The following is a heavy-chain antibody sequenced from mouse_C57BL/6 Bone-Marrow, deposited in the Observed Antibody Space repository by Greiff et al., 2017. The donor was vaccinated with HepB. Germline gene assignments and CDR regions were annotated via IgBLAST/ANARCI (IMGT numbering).Heavy chain of an antibody. V-gene: IGHV5-4*03. D-gene: IGHD1-1*01. Sequence: EVKLVESGGGLVKPGGSLKLSCAASGFTFSSYAMSWVRQTPEKRLEWVATISDGGSYTYYPDNVKGRFTISRDNAKNNLYLQMSHLKSEDTAMYYCARDGEGYYCGHWYFDVWGTGTTVTVSS. CDR1: GFTFSSYA. CDR3: ARDGEGYYCGHWYFDV. CDR2: ISDGGSYT. J-gene: IGHJ1*03.